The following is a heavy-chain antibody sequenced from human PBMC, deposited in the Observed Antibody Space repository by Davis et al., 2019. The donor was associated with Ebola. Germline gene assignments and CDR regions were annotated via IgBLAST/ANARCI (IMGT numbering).Heavy chain of an antibody. J-gene: IGHJ6*02. CDR1: GCTFSSYV. CDR2: IIPNFGTT. Sequence: AASVKVSCKASGCTFSSYVINWVRQAPGQGLEWMGGIIPNFGTTNYAQKFQGRVTITADKSTSTAYMELSSLRSEDTAMYYCERVSGYSPPLGYFYYNYAMDVWGQGTTVTVSS. V-gene: IGHV1-69*06. D-gene: IGHD5-18*01. CDR3: ERVSGYSPPLGYFYYNYAMDV.